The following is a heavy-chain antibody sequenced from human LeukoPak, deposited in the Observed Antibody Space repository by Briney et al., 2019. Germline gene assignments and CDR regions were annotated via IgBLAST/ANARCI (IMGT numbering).Heavy chain of an antibody. CDR3: AKDHGDYDAFDI. CDR1: GGSFSGYY. CDR2: ISGSGGST. J-gene: IGHJ3*02. Sequence: ETLSLTCAVYGGSFSGYYWSWIRQPPGKGLEWVSAISGSGGSTYYADSVKGRFTISRDNSKDTLYLQMNSLRAEDTAVYYCAKDHGDYDAFDIWGQGTMVTVSS. D-gene: IGHD4-17*01. V-gene: IGHV3-23*01.